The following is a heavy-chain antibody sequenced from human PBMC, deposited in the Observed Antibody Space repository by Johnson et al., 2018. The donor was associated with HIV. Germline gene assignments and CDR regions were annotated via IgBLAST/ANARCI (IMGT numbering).Heavy chain of an antibody. CDR2: ISYYGSNK. J-gene: IGHJ3*02. CDR3: TTDLGLEWSEGNDAFDI. CDR1: GFTFDDYG. Sequence: QVQLVESGGGVVRPVGSLRLSCAASGFTFDDYGMSWVRQAPGKGLEWVTLISYYGSNKYYADSVKGRFPISRDNSKNTLYLQMNSLKTEDTGVYYCTTDLGLEWSEGNDAFDIWGQGTVVTVSS. D-gene: IGHD3-3*01. V-gene: IGHV3-30*03.